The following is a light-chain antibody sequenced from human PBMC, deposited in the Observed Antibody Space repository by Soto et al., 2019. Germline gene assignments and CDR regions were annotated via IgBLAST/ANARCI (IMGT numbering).Light chain of an antibody. CDR1: QSVTTN. CDR2: EAS. Sequence: DIVLTQSPATLSLSPGERATLSCRASQSVTTNLAWSQRKPGQAHRLLILEASNRANGSQARFSGSGSGTDFTLTISSLEPEDFAVYYCQQRSNWPWTFGQGTRVEIK. CDR3: QQRSNWPWT. V-gene: IGKV3-11*01. J-gene: IGKJ1*01.